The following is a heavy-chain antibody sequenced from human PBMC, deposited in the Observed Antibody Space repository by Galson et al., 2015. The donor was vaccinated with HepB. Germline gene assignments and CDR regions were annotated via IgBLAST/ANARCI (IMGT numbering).Heavy chain of an antibody. D-gene: IGHD3-3*01. V-gene: IGHV4-59*01. CDR3: ARGYDFCDY. Sequence: QVQLQESGPGLVKPSETLSLTCTVSGGSISSYYWSWIRQPPGKGLEWIGYIYYSGSTNYNPSLKSRVTISVDTSKNQFSLKLSSVTAADTAVYYCARGYDFCDYWGQGTLVTVSS. CDR1: GGSISSYY. J-gene: IGHJ4*02. CDR2: IYYSGST.